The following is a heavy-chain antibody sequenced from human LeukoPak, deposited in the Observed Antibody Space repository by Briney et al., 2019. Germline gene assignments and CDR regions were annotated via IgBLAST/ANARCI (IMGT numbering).Heavy chain of an antibody. CDR1: GYTFTSYG. CDR2: IIPIFGTA. J-gene: IGHJ4*02. Sequence: SVKVSCKASGYTFTSYGISWVRQAPGQGLEWMGRIIPIFGTANYAQKFQGRVTITTDESTSTAYMELSSLRSEDTAVYYCARGIAAAGADTKDYWGQGTLVTVSS. V-gene: IGHV1-69*05. D-gene: IGHD6-13*01. CDR3: ARGIAAAGADTKDY.